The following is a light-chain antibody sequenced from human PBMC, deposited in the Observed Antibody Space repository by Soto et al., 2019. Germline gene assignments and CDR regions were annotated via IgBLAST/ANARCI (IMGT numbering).Light chain of an antibody. Sequence: QSALTQPASVSGSPGQSITISCTGTSSDVGGYNYVSWYQQHPGKAPKLMIYEVSNRPSGVSNRFSGSKSDNTASLTISGLQAEDEADYYCSSYTSSRTLYVFGTGTKVTVL. CDR1: SSDVGGYNY. V-gene: IGLV2-14*01. CDR3: SSYTSSRTLYV. CDR2: EVS. J-gene: IGLJ1*01.